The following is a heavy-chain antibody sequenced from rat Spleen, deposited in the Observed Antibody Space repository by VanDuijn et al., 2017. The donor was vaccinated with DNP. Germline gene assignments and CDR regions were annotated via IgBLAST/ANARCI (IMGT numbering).Heavy chain of an antibody. Sequence: QVQLQQSGAELAKPGSSVMISCRASGYTFTTYYIGWIKQTTRQGLEFIGNINTGSGGTNYNEKFKGKATLTVDKSSSTAFMQLISLTPDDSAVYYCAREGMAATLMDAWGQGTSVTVSS. J-gene: IGHJ4*01. D-gene: IGHD1-3*01. CDR2: INTGSGGT. CDR3: AREGMAATLMDA. V-gene: IGHV1-43*01. CDR1: GYTFTTYY.